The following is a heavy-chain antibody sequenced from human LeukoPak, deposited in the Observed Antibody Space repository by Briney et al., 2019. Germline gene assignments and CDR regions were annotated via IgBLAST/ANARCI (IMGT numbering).Heavy chain of an antibody. CDR3: AREPDGRGQLADY. J-gene: IGHJ4*02. V-gene: IGHV1-69*04. D-gene: IGHD6-6*01. CDR1: GGTFSSYA. CDR2: IIPILGIA. Sequence: GASVKVSCKASGGTFSSYAISWVRQAPGQGLEWMGRIIPILGIANYAQKFQGRVTITADKSTSTAYMELSSLRSEDTAVYYCAREPDGRGQLADYWGQGTLVTVSS.